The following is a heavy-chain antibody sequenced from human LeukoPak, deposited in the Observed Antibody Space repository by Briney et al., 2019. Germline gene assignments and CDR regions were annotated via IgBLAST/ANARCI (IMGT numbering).Heavy chain of an antibody. D-gene: IGHD6-19*01. CDR2: ISDDGSNK. V-gene: IGHV3-30*01. J-gene: IGHJ3*02. Sequence: GGSLRLSCAASGFTFSRYNMHWVRQAPGKGLEWAAFISDDGSNKYYADSVKGRFTISRDNPKNTLYLQMNRLRAQVTAVYYCAREGGEVAGSAEVGGSGFDIWGKGTMVTVSS. CDR3: AREGGEVAGSAEVGGSGFDI. CDR1: GFTFSRYN.